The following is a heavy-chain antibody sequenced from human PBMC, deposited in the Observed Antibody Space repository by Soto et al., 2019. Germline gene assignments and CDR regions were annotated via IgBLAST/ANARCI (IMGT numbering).Heavy chain of an antibody. CDR1: GFSLSTYGVG. CDR3: AHRPGFSMAFDY. Sequence: QITLKESGPTLVKPTQTLTLTCNFSGFSLSTYGVGVGWIRQPPGKALEWLALIYWDDDTRFSPSLNSRLAITKDTSKSQEVLTMTHMDPVDTATYYCAHRPGFSMAFDYWGPGSLVTVSS. V-gene: IGHV2-5*02. D-gene: IGHD3-10*01. CDR2: IYWDDDT. J-gene: IGHJ4*02.